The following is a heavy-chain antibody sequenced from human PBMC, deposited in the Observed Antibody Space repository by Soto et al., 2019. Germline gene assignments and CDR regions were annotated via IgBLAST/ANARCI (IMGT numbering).Heavy chain of an antibody. V-gene: IGHV5-51*01. CDR2: IYPGESDT. Sequence: LRNPRRGAEGSCAGFGGGRVRQKKGKGLEWMGIIYPGESDTRYSPSFQGQVTISVDKSISTAYLQWSSLKASDTAMYYWARHFIFNAESGVPDYYSVPDFWRKGTPVTVSS. J-gene: IGHJ6*04. CDR3: ARHFIFNAESGVPDYYSVPDF. D-gene: IGHD3-3*01. CDR1: EGSCAGFG.